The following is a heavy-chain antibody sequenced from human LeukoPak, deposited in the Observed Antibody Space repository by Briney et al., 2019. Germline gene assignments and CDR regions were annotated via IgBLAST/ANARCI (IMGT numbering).Heavy chain of an antibody. CDR3: ARGRVVVVIAIQPRHFDY. J-gene: IGHJ4*02. CDR2: INHSGST. D-gene: IGHD2-21*01. V-gene: IGHV4-34*01. Sequence: PSETLSLNCAVYGGSFSGYYWSWIRQPPGKGLEWIGEINHSGSTNYNPSLKSRVTISVDTSKNQFSLKLSSVTAADTAVYYCARGRVVVVIAIQPRHFDYWGQGTLVTVSS. CDR1: GGSFSGYY.